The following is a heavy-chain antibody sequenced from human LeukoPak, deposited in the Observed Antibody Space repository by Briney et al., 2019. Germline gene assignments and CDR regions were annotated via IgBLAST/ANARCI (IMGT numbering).Heavy chain of an antibody. CDR1: GFIFTVYS. J-gene: IGHJ6*02. CDR2: ISSSSSNI. Sequence: GGSLRLSCAASGFIFTVYSMNWVRQAPGKGLEWVSSISSSSSNIYYADSVKGRFTISRDNARNSLYLQMNSLRAEDTAVYYCAKSSGSYYYYYGMDVWGQGTTVTVSS. D-gene: IGHD1-26*01. V-gene: IGHV3-21*04. CDR3: AKSSGSYYYYYGMDV.